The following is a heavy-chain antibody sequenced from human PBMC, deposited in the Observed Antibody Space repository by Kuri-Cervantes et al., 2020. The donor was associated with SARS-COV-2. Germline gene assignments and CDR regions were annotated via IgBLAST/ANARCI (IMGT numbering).Heavy chain of an antibody. CDR1: GFTFSSYS. CDR3: ECEGVGYQGLKYYSYMDD. V-gene: IGHV3-21*01. J-gene: IGHJ6*03. CDR2: ISSSSSYI. D-gene: IGHD5-24*01. Sequence: GESLKISCAASGFTFSSYSMNWVRQVPGKGLEWVSSISSSSSYIYYADSVKGRFTISRDNAKNTLYLQMNSLRAEDTGVDFCECEGVGYQGLKYYSYMDDWGKGTTVTVSS.